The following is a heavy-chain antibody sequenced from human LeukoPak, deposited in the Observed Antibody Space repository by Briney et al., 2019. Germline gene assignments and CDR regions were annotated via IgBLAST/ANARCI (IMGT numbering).Heavy chain of an antibody. CDR3: TLSYDYVWGSYRPYFDY. CDR2: IRSKAYGGTT. D-gene: IGHD3-16*02. J-gene: IGHJ4*02. CDR1: GFTFGDYA. Sequence: GGSLRLSCTASGFTFGDYAMSWFRQAPGKGLEWVGFIRSKAYGGTTEYAASVKGRFTISRDDSKSIAYLQMNSLKTEDTAVYYCTLSYDYVWGSYRPYFDYWGQGTLVTVSS. V-gene: IGHV3-49*03.